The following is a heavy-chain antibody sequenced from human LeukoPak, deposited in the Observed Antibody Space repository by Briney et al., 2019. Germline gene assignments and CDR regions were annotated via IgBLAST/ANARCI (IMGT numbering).Heavy chain of an antibody. CDR1: GGSISSGTYY. CDR2: IYSSGST. D-gene: IGHD6-19*01. V-gene: IGHV4-61*02. J-gene: IGHJ4*02. Sequence: PSETLSLTCTVSGGSISSGTYYWSWIRQPAGKGLEWIGRIYSSGSTNYNPSLKSRVTISVDTSKNQFSLKLSSVTAADTAVYYCAREGYSSGWTDFDYWGQGTLVTVSS. CDR3: AREGYSSGWTDFDY.